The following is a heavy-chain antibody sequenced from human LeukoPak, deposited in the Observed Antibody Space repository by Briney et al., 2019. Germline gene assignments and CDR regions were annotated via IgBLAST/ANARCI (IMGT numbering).Heavy chain of an antibody. D-gene: IGHD2-8*02. CDR3: ARQNTGQLDY. V-gene: IGHV1-2*02. Sequence: ASVTVSCRASGYTFTDYYMHWVRQAPGQGVEWMGWINAKSGDTKYAETFQGRVTMTRDTSITTTYMEVSRLSSDDTAVYYCARQNTGQLDYWGQGTLVTVSS. CDR1: GYTFTDYY. CDR2: INAKSGDT. J-gene: IGHJ4*02.